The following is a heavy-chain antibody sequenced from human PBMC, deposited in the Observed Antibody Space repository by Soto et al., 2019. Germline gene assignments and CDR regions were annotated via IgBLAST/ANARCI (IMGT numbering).Heavy chain of an antibody. CDR2: IYHSGST. J-gene: IGHJ4*02. Sequence: SETLSLTCAVSGGSISSGGYSWSWIRQPPGKGLEWIGYIYHSGSTYYNPSLKSRVTISVDRSKNQFSLKLSSVTAADTAVYYCASTSSSGYYFDYWGQGTLVTVS. D-gene: IGHD3-22*01. CDR1: GGSISSGGYS. V-gene: IGHV4-30-2*01. CDR3: ASTSSSGYYFDY.